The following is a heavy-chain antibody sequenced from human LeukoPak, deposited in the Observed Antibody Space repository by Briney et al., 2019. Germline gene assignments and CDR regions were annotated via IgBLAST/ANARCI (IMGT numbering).Heavy chain of an antibody. CDR1: GFTFSSYG. Sequence: GGSLRLSCAASGFTFSSYGMSWVRQAPGKGLEWVSGISGSGGGTYYADPVKGRFTISRDNVKKMLYLQMKSLRAEDTVVYYCAKDEYGGQGKGYWGQGTLVTVSS. V-gene: IGHV3-23*01. CDR3: AKDEYGGQGKGY. J-gene: IGHJ4*02. CDR2: ISGSGGGT. D-gene: IGHD4/OR15-4a*01.